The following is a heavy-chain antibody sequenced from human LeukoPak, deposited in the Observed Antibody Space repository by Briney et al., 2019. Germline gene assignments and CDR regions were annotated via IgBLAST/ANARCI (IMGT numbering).Heavy chain of an antibody. Sequence: SETLSLTCTVSGGSISSSAHYWGWIRQPPGKGLEWIACVYHSGSTFCNPSLKSRVTISVDTSKNQFSLRLRSVTAADTAVYYCARHFLPYYFDYWGQGTLATVSS. CDR1: GGSISSSAHY. J-gene: IGHJ4*02. CDR2: VYHSGST. V-gene: IGHV4-39*01. CDR3: ARHFLPYYFDY.